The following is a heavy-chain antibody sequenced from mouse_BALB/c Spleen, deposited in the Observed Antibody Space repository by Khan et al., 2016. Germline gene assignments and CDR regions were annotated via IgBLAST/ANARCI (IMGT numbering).Heavy chain of an antibody. Sequence: QIQLVQSGAELMKPGASVKISCKATGYTFSTYWIEWVKQRPGHGLEWIGEILPGSGSTNYNEKFKGKATFTADTSSNTAYMQLSSLTSEDSAVYYCATRRDFGTSPAWFAYWGQGTLVTVSA. CDR3: ATRRDFGTSPAWFAY. V-gene: IGHV1-9*01. CDR2: ILPGSGST. CDR1: GYTFSTYW. D-gene: IGHD1-1*01. J-gene: IGHJ3*01.